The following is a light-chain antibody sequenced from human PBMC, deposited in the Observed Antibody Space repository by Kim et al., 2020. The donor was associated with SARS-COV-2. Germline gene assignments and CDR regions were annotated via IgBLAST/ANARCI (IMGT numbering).Light chain of an antibody. V-gene: IGLV3-19*01. Sequence: SSELTQDPAVSVALGQTVRITCQGDSLRSYYATWYQQKPGQAPILVIYGKNNRPSGIPDRFSGSSSGNTASLTITETQAGDEADYYCNSRDSNGNGLFGGGAQLTVL. CDR3: NSRDSNGNGL. CDR1: SLRSYY. J-gene: IGLJ2*01. CDR2: GKN.